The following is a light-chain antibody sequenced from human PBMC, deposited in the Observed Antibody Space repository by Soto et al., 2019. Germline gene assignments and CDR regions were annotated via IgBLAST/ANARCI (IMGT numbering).Light chain of an antibody. J-gene: IGLJ2*01. Sequence: QSVLTQPPSVSGAPGQRVTISCTGSSSNIGAGYDVHWYQQLPGTAPKLLIYANINRPSGVPDRFSGSKSGTSASLAITGLQAEDEADYYCQSYDSSLSGPVFGGGTQLTVL. CDR2: ANI. CDR3: QSYDSSLSGPV. CDR1: SSNIGAGYD. V-gene: IGLV1-40*01.